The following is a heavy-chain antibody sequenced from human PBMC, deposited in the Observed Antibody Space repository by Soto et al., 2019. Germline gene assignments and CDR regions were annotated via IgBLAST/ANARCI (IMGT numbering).Heavy chain of an antibody. J-gene: IGHJ4*02. D-gene: IGHD6-19*01. CDR1: GGSISGHY. CDR2: IFYSGSN. Sequence: SETLSLTCTVSGGSISGHYWIWIRQSPTKGLEWIGHIFYSGSNNYNPSLKSRVTLSADTSKNQLSLRLSRVTAADTAVYYCARVGSSGWSPDYCGQGLLVTVS. V-gene: IGHV4-59*11. CDR3: ARVGSSGWSPDY.